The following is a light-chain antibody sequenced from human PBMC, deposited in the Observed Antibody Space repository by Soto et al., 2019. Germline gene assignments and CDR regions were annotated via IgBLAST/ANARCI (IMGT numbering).Light chain of an antibody. CDR2: AAS. CDR1: QSISSY. Sequence: DIQMPQSPSTVSAYVGARVTITGRASQSISSYLNWYQQKPGKAPKLLIYAASSLQSGVPSRFSGSGSGTDFALTISSLQPEEFATYYCKQSYSTPRTVGGGTKVDIK. J-gene: IGKJ4*01. CDR3: KQSYSTPRT. V-gene: IGKV1-39*01.